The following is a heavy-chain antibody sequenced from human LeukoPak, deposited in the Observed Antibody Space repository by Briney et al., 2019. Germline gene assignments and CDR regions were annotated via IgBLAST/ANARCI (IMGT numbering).Heavy chain of an antibody. J-gene: IGHJ4*02. CDR3: ARGDGYNSNPDY. V-gene: IGHV4-31*03. D-gene: IGHD5-24*01. CDR2: IYYSGST. CDR1: GGSISSGGYC. Sequence: SETLSLTCTVSGGSISSGGYCWSWIRQHPGKGLEWIGYIYYSGSTYYNPSLKSRVTISVDTSKNQFSLKLSSVTAADTAVYYCARGDGYNSNPDYWGQGTLVTVSS.